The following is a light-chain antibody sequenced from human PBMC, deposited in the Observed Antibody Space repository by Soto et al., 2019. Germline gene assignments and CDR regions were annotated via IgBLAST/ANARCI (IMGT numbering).Light chain of an antibody. V-gene: IGKV1-8*01. CDR3: QQSYSTPPWT. Sequence: AIRMTQSPSSLSASTGDGVTITCRASQGISSYLAWYQQKPGKAPKLLIYAAYNLQSGVPSRFSGSGSGTDFTLTISCLQSEDFATYYCQQSYSTPPWTFGQGTKVDIK. CDR1: QGISSY. CDR2: AAY. J-gene: IGKJ1*01.